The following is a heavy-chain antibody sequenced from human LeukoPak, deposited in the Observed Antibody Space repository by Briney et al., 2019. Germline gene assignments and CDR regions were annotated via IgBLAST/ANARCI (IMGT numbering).Heavy chain of an antibody. J-gene: IGHJ6*03. V-gene: IGHV4-61*02. CDR3: ARERGNPNEDYYYYYYMDV. CDR1: GGSISSGSYY. Sequence: PSETLSLTCTVSGGSISSGSYYWSWIRQPAGKGLEWIGRIYTSGSTNYNPSLKSRVTISVDTSKNQFSLKLSSVTAADTAVYYCARERGNPNEDYYYYYYMDVWGKGTTVTVSS. CDR2: IYTSGST. D-gene: IGHD4-23*01.